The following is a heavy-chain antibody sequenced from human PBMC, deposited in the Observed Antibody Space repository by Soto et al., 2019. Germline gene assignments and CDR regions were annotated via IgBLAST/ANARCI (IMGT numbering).Heavy chain of an antibody. CDR3: AKAPLRGYYDSSGRRDY. J-gene: IGHJ4*02. V-gene: IGHV3-23*01. CDR2: ISGSGGST. Sequence: EVQLLESGGGLVQPGGSLRLSCAASGLTFSSYAMSWVRQAPGKGLEWVSAISGSGGSTYYADSVKGRFTISRDNSKNTRYLQMNGLRAKDRAVYYCAKAPLRGYYDSSGRRDYWGQGTLVTVSS. D-gene: IGHD3-22*01. CDR1: GLTFSSYA.